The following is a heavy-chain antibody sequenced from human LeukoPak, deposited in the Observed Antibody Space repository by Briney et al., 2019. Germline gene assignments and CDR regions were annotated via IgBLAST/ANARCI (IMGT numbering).Heavy chain of an antibody. D-gene: IGHD3-10*01. J-gene: IGHJ4*02. V-gene: IGHV5-51*01. CDR3: ARLPRQLLWFGELFYFDY. CDR1: GYRFTSYW. CDR2: IYPGDSDT. Sequence: GASLKISCKGSGYRFTSYWIGWVRQMPGKGLEWVGIIYPGDSDTRYSPSFQGQVTISADKSISTAYLQWSSLKASDTAMYYCARLPRQLLWFGELFYFDYWGQGTLVTVSS.